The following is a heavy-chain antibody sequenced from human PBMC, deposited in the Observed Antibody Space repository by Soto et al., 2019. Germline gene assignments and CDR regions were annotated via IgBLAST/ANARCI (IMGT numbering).Heavy chain of an antibody. J-gene: IGHJ4*02. CDR2: ISGTGGST. Sequence: PGGSLRLSCSASGFTFRSYAMSWVRQAPGKGLEWVSVISGTGGSTYYADSVKGRFTISRGNSKNTLYLQMNSLRAEDTAVYYCAKYPGSTILEAPDYWGQGTLVTVSS. D-gene: IGHD5-12*01. V-gene: IGHV3-23*01. CDR3: AKYPGSTILEAPDY. CDR1: GFTFRSYA.